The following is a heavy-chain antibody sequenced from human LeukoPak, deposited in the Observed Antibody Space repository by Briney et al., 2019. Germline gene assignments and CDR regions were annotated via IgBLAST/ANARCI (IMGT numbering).Heavy chain of an antibody. D-gene: IGHD6-6*01. CDR2: INHSGST. Sequence: SETLSLTCAVYGGSFSGYYWSWIRQPPGKGLEWIGEINHSGSTDYNPSLKSRVTISVDTSKNQFSLKLSSVTAADTAVYYCASMGIAARRYYYYYYMDVWGKGTTVTVSS. CDR1: GGSFSGYY. V-gene: IGHV4-34*01. J-gene: IGHJ6*03. CDR3: ASMGIAARRYYYYYYMDV.